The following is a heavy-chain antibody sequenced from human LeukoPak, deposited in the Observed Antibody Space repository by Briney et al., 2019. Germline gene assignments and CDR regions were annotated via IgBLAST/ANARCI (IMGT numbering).Heavy chain of an antibody. Sequence: PGGSLRLSCVVSGFSFSDYLMSWVRQAPGKGLEWVANIKKDGSEKYYVDSVKGRFTISRDNAKNSLYLQMNSLRAEDTAVYYCAGNYNFYFKGGWGKGTTVTVSS. CDR3: AGNYNFYFKGG. V-gene: IGHV3-7*01. CDR2: IKKDGSEK. CDR1: GFSFSDYL. J-gene: IGHJ6*03.